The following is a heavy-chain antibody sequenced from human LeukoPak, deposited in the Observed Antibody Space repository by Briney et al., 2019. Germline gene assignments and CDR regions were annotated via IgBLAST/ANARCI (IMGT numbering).Heavy chain of an antibody. CDR1: GGSISSYY. CDR3: ASSTGSSWYYYYYMDV. Sequence: SETLSLTCTVSGGSISSYYWSWIRQPPGKGLEWIGYIYYSGSTNYNPSLKSRVTISVDTSKNQFSLKLSSVTAADTAVYYCASSTGSSWYYYYYMDVWGKGTTVTVSS. V-gene: IGHV4-59*12. J-gene: IGHJ6*03. CDR2: IYYSGST. D-gene: IGHD6-13*01.